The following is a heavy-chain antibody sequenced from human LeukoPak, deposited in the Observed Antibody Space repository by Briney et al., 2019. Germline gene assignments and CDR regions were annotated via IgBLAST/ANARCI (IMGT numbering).Heavy chain of an antibody. Sequence: ASVKFSCPAPGYPFTGYHVHWVRQAPGQGLDWIGRIYPQTGDTIYAPKFQGRVTMTRATPRSTAYMELTSLTSDDTAMYFCPGLGSTMKERVDPWGQGTPGTVSS. J-gene: IGHJ5*02. CDR1: GYPFTGYH. CDR3: PGLGSTMKERVDP. V-gene: IGHV1-2*02. CDR2: IYPQTGDT. D-gene: IGHD3-22*01.